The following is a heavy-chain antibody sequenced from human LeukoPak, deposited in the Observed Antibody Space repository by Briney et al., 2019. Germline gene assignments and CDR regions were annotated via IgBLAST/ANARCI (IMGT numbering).Heavy chain of an antibody. CDR1: GFTFSSYW. V-gene: IGHV3-74*01. CDR3: ARGGAPTNFDN. CDR2: INSDASST. D-gene: IGHD4/OR15-4a*01. J-gene: IGHJ4*02. Sequence: PGGSLRLSCAASGFTFSSYWMHWVRQAPGKGLVWVLRINSDASSTSYADSVKGRFSISRDNAKNTLYLQMNSLRAEDTAVYYCARGGAPTNFDNGGQGTLVTVS.